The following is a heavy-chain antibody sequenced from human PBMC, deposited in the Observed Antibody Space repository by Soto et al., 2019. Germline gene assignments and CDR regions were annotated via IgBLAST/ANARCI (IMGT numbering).Heavy chain of an antibody. V-gene: IGHV3-33*01. CDR1: GFTFSSYG. J-gene: IGHJ4*02. Sequence: QVQLVESGGGVVQPGRSLRLSCAASGFTFSSYGMHWVRQAPGKGLEWVAVIWYDGSNKYYADSVKGRFTISRDNSKNTLYLQMNSLRAEDTAVYYCARGARIAAAGTPYYFDYWGQGTLVTVS. CDR3: ARGARIAAAGTPYYFDY. CDR2: IWYDGSNK. D-gene: IGHD6-13*01.